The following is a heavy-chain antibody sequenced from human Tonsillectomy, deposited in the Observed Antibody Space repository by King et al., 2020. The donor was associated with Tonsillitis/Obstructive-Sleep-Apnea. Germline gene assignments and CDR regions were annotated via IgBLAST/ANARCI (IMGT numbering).Heavy chain of an antibody. Sequence: VQLQQWGAGLLKPSETLSLTCAVYGGSFSGYNWTWIRQPPGKGLEWIGEINHSGSTTYDPSLKSRVTISLDTSKNQFSLQLSSVTAADTAVYYCPGQNPWGYYLDYRGQGTPVTGSS. CDR2: INHSGST. CDR3: PGQNPWGYYLDY. V-gene: IGHV4-34*01. CDR1: GGSFSGYN. J-gene: IGHJ4*02. D-gene: IGHD7-27*01.